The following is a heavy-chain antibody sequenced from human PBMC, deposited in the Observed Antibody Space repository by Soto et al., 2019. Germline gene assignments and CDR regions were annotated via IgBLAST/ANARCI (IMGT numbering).Heavy chain of an antibody. CDR2: MNPNSGST. D-gene: IGHD3-3*01. J-gene: IGHJ5*02. Sequence: ASVKVSCKASGDTFASYDINWVRQATGQGLEWMGWMNPNSGSTGYAQKFQGRVTMTRNTSISTAYMELSSLRSEDTAVYYCARGLTKSIFGVVIIRKWFDPWGQGTLVTVSS. CDR3: ARGLTKSIFGVVIIRKWFDP. CDR1: GDTFASYD. V-gene: IGHV1-8*01.